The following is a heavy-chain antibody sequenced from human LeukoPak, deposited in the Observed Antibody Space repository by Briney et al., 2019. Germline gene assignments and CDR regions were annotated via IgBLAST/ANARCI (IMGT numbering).Heavy chain of an antibody. CDR3: ASNQGWELPYDAFDI. Sequence: GGSLRLSCAASGFTFSSYEMNWVRQAPGKGLEWVSYISSSGSTIYYADSVKGRFTISRDNAKNSLYLQMNSLRAEDTAVYYCASNQGWELPYDAFDIWGQGTMVTVSS. CDR2: ISSSGSTI. D-gene: IGHD1-26*01. J-gene: IGHJ3*02. CDR1: GFTFSSYE. V-gene: IGHV3-48*03.